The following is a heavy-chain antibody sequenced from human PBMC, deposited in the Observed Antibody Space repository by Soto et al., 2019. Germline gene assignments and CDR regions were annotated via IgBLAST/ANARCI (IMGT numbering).Heavy chain of an antibody. V-gene: IGHV1-18*01. J-gene: IGHJ3*02. D-gene: IGHD3-10*01. Sequence: QVQLVQSGAEVKKPGASVKVSCKASGYTFTSYGITWVRQAPGQGLEWMGWISAYNGNTNYSQNLQGRATMTTDTSTRTAYMDLRSLRSDDTAVYYCARDGPMDRAFDIWGQGTMVTVSS. CDR3: ARDGPMDRAFDI. CDR2: ISAYNGNT. CDR1: GYTFTSYG.